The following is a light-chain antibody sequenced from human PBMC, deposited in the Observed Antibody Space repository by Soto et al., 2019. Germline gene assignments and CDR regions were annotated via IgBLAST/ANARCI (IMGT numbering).Light chain of an antibody. V-gene: IGLV1-40*01. J-gene: IGLJ1*01. Sequence: QSVLTQPPSVSGAPGQRVTISCTGSSSNIGTGYDVHWYQQLPGTAPKLLIYNNNYRPSGVPDRFSGSKSGTSASLAITGLQAEDEADYYCQSYDDSLSGHYVFGSGTKLTVL. CDR3: QSYDDSLSGHYV. CDR1: SSNIGTGYD. CDR2: NNN.